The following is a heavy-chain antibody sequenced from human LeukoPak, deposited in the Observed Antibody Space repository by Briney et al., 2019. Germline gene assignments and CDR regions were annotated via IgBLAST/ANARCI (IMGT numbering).Heavy chain of an antibody. Sequence: GGSLRLSCAASGFTFSDFYMTWIRQAPGKGLEWVSYISNSGSTIYYADSVKGRFTISRDNSKNTLYLQMNSLRAEDTAVYYCARVAKMATTEYYFDYWGQGTLVTASS. CDR2: ISNSGSTI. CDR1: GFTFSDFY. CDR3: ARVAKMATTEYYFDY. J-gene: IGHJ4*02. V-gene: IGHV3-11*04. D-gene: IGHD5-24*01.